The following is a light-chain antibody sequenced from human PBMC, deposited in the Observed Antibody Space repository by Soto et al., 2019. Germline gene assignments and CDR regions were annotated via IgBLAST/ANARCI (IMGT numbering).Light chain of an antibody. CDR3: QQYRSSPPLT. V-gene: IGKV3-20*01. Sequence: EIVLTQSPGTLSLSPGERATLSCRASQSVSSSYLAWYQQKPGQAPRLLIYGASSRATGIPDRFSGSGTGTDFTLTISRLEPEDFAVYYCQQYRSSPPLTFGGGTKLEIK. J-gene: IGKJ4*01. CDR2: GAS. CDR1: QSVSSSY.